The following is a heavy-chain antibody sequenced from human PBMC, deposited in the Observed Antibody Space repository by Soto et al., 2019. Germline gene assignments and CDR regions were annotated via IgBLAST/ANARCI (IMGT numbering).Heavy chain of an antibody. V-gene: IGHV1-3*01. CDR1: GYTFTSYA. J-gene: IGHJ4*02. CDR3: ARPGGSWER. Sequence: QVQLVQSGAEVKKPGASVKVSCKASGYTFTSYAMHWVRQAPGQRLEWMGWINAGNGNTKYSQKFQGRVTMTRDTSARTAYMELSSLRSEDTAVYYCARPGGSWERWGQGTLVTVSS. CDR2: INAGNGNT. D-gene: IGHD2-15*01.